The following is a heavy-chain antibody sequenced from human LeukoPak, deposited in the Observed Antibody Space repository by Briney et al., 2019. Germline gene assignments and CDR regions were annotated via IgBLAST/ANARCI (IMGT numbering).Heavy chain of an antibody. V-gene: IGHV1-69*05. D-gene: IGHD4-11*01. J-gene: IGHJ4*02. CDR1: GGTFSSYA. CDR2: IIPIFGTA. CDR3: ATMTTDWLDDY. Sequence: SVKVSCKASGGTFSSYAISWVRQAPGQGLEWMGGIIPIFGTANYAQEFQGRVTITTDESTSTAYMELSSLRSEDTAVYYCATMTTDWLDDYWGQGTLVTVSS.